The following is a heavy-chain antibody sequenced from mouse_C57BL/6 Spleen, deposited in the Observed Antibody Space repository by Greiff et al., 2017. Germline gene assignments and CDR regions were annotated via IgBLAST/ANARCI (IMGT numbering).Heavy chain of an antibody. CDR3: ARDSWSSGYDY. CDR2: ISDGGSYT. D-gene: IGHD3-2*02. Sequence: EVKLMESGGGLVKPGGSLKLSCAASGFTFSSYAMSWVRQTPETRLEWVATISDGGSYTYYPDNVKGRFTISRDNAKNNLYLQMSHLKSEDTAMYYCARDSWSSGYDYWGQGTTLTVSS. V-gene: IGHV5-4*01. J-gene: IGHJ2*01. CDR1: GFTFSSYA.